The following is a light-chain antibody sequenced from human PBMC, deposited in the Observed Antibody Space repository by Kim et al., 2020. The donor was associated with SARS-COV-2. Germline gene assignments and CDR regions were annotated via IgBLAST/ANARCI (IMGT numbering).Light chain of an antibody. J-gene: IGKJ3*01. CDR2: DTS. CDR3: QHRANWPLT. V-gene: IGKV3-11*01. Sequence: EIVLTQSPATLSLSPGERTTLSCRASQSVSNFLAWYQQKPGQAPRLLIYDTSNRATGIPDRFSGSGSGIDFTLTISSLDPEDFAVYYCQHRANWPLTFGPGTKVDIK. CDR1: QSVSNF.